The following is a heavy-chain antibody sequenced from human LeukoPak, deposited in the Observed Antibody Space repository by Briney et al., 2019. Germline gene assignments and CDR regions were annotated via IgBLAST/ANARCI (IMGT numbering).Heavy chain of an antibody. Sequence: GSSVKVSCRASGGTFISYAISWVRQAPGQGLEWMGGIIPIFGTANYAQKFQGRVTITADESTSTAYMELSSLRSEDTAVYYCARDQEVTGYSYGPYWYFDLWGRGTLVIVSS. J-gene: IGHJ2*01. CDR3: ARDQEVTGYSYGPYWYFDL. CDR2: IIPIFGTA. CDR1: GGTFISYA. D-gene: IGHD5-18*01. V-gene: IGHV1-69*01.